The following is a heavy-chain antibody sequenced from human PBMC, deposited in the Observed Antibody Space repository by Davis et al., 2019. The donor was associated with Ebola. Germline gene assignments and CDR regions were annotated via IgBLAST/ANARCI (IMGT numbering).Heavy chain of an antibody. D-gene: IGHD3-22*01. J-gene: IGHJ6*02. CDR1: GYTFTGYY. V-gene: IGHV1-2*04. CDR2: INPNSGGT. Sequence: ASVKVSCKASGYTFTGYYMHWVRQAPGQGLEWMGWINPNSGGTNYAQKFQGWVTMTRDTSISTAYMELSRLRSDDTAVYYCAREGADYYDSRGYYYYGMDVWGQGTTVTVSS. CDR3: AREGADYYDSRGYYYYGMDV.